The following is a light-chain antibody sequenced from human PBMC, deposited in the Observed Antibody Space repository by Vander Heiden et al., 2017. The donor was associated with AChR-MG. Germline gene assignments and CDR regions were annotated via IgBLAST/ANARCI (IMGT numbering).Light chain of an antibody. J-gene: IGKJ4*01. V-gene: IGKV3-15*01. Sequence: IVMTPSPATLSVSPGDTATLSCRASQSVSSNLAWYQQKPGQAPRLLIYGASTRATGIPARFSGSGSGTEFTLTISSLQSEDFAVYYCQQYNNWPLTFGGGTKVEIK. CDR1: QSVSSN. CDR2: GAS. CDR3: QQYNNWPLT.